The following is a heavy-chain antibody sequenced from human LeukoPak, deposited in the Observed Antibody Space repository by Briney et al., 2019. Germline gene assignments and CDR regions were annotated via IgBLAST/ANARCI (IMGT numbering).Heavy chain of an antibody. V-gene: IGHV3-48*03. CDR2: ISISGRSI. J-gene: IGHJ4*02. CDR1: GFIFNNYE. CDR3: AREMGGYPFDY. Sequence: GGSLRLSCAASGFIFNNYEMNWVRQAPGKGLEWVSYISISGRSIYYADSVKGRFTISRDNAKNSLYLQMNSLRAEDTAVYYCAREMGGYPFDYWGQGTLVTVSS. D-gene: IGHD5-12*01.